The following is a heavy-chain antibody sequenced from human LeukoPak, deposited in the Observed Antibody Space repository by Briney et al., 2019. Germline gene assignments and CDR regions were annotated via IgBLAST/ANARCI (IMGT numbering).Heavy chain of an antibody. Sequence: SETLSLTCTVSGDSISSYYWNWIRQPPGKRLEWIGYISYSGRTNYNHCPKSPVTISVDPSEKPFSLKLSSVTAADTAVYYCARRDYTSSLDYWGQGTLVTVSS. D-gene: IGHD6-13*01. CDR2: ISYSGRT. V-gene: IGHV4-59*01. J-gene: IGHJ4*02. CDR1: GDSISSYY. CDR3: ARRDYTSSLDY.